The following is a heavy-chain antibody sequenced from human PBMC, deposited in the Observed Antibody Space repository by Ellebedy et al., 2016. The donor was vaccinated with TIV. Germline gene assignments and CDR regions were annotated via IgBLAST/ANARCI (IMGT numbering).Heavy chain of an antibody. CDR2: ISGSSGNT. Sequence: AASVKVSCKASGYSFTNYGIVRVRQPPGQALEWMGWISGSSGNTRYSKKLQGRVTMTTDTSASTAYLSLRSLRSDDTAVYYCARGGSAAASGTVDYWGQGTLVTVSS. CDR1: GYSFTNYG. J-gene: IGHJ4*02. CDR3: ARGGSAAASGTVDY. D-gene: IGHD3-10*01. V-gene: IGHV1-18*01.